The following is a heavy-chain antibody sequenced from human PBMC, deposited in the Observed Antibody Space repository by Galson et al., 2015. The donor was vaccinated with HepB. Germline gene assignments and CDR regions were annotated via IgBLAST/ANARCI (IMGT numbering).Heavy chain of an antibody. CDR1: GFTFSSYG. J-gene: IGHJ4*02. D-gene: IGHD3-10*01. CDR2: IRYDGSNK. V-gene: IGHV3-30*02. CDR3: AKDGAMVRGVREGYFDY. Sequence: SLRLSCAASGFTFSSYGMHWVRQAPGKGLEWVAFIRYDGSNKYYADSVKGRFTISRDNSKNTLYLQMNSLRAEDTAVYYCAKDGAMVRGVREGYFDYWGQGTLVTVSS.